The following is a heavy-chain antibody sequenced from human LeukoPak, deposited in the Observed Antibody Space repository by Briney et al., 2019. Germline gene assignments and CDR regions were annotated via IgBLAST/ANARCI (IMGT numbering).Heavy chain of an antibody. D-gene: IGHD1-1*01. CDR3: AKGLEPGGFDI. V-gene: IGHV3-30*18. J-gene: IGHJ3*02. Sequence: PGRSLRLSCAASGFTFSSYGMYWVRQAPGKGLEWVAVISLDGRNKYYADSVKGRFTISRDNSKNTLYLQMNSLRAEDTAVYFCAKGLEPGGFDIWGQGTRVTVSS. CDR1: GFTFSSYG. CDR2: ISLDGRNK.